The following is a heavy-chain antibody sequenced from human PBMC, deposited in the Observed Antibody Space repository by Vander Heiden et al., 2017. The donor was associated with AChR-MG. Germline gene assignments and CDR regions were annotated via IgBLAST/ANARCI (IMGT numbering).Heavy chain of an antibody. CDR2: IHVGNGNT. CDR1: GYTCTSYA. J-gene: IGHJ6*03. Sequence: QAHLVHSGAEVMNPGASVKVFCETSGYTCTSYAVQWFRHAPGQRLEWMGWIHVGNGNTYYSQKFRGRLTITRDAAANTAYMELSSLKSEDTAVYYCARSDRRVAAPPSPFYYMDVWGNGTTVTVSS. CDR3: ARSDRRVAAPPSPFYYMDV. V-gene: IGHV1-3*01. D-gene: IGHD3-22*01.